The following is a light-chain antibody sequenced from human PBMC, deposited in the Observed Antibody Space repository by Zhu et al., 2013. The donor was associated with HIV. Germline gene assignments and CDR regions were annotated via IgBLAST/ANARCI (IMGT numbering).Light chain of an antibody. V-gene: IGKV3-15*01. J-gene: IGKJ2*03. CDR3: QQRTNRPPYS. CDR2: GAS. CDR1: QSVSSN. Sequence: EIVMTQSPATLSVSPGERATLSCRASQSVSSNLAWYQQKPGQAPRLLIFGASTRATDVPGRFAGSGSGTEFTLTISNLQSEDFAVYYCQQRTNRPPYSFGQGTKLEIK.